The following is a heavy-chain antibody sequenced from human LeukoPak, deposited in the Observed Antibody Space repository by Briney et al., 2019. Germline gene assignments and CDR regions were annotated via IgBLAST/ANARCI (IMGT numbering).Heavy chain of an antibody. CDR3: ARFNWYFDL. CDR2: INARGST. V-gene: IGHV4-4*07. Sequence: SETLSLTCTVSGGSISSDDRSWIRQPAGKGLEWIGRINARGSTNYNPSLKSRVTMSVDTSENQFSLKLTSVTAADTALYYCARFNWYFDLWGRGTLVTVSS. CDR1: GGSISSDD. J-gene: IGHJ2*01.